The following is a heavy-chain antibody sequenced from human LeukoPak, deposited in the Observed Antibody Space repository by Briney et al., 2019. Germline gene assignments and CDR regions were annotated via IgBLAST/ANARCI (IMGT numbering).Heavy chain of an antibody. CDR2: IIPIFGTA. Sequence: ASVTVSCTASGGTFSIYAISWVRQAPGQGLEWMGGIIPIFGTANYAQKFQGRVTITADESTSTAYMELSSLRSEDTAVYYCARTSRHTPFDYWGQGTLVTVSS. V-gene: IGHV1-69*13. CDR1: GGTFSIYA. CDR3: ARTSRHTPFDY. D-gene: IGHD2-2*02. J-gene: IGHJ4*02.